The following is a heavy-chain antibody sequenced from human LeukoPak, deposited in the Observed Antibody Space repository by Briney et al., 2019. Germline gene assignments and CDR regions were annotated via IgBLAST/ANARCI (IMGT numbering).Heavy chain of an antibody. D-gene: IGHD2-2*01. V-gene: IGHV4-4*07. J-gene: IGHJ5*02. Sequence: SETLSLACTVSGGSISSYYWSWIGQPAGKGLERIGRIYNSGSTNYNPSLKSRVTMSVDTSKNQISLNLSSVTAADTAVYYCARAYCSRTSCYSDWFDPWGQGTLVTVSS. CDR2: IYNSGST. CDR3: ARAYCSRTSCYSDWFDP. CDR1: GGSISSYY.